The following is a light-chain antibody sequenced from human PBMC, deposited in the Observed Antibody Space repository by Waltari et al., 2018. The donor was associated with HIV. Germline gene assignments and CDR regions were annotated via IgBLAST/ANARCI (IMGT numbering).Light chain of an antibody. CDR1: QNLLHSNGNNY. Sequence: IVLTQSPVSLPVTPGEPASISCRSSQNLLHSNGNNYLEWYVQRPGQAPKRLIYLGTGRASGVPDRLSGRGSGTDFTLRFSRVAAEDVGVYYCMQSLQSPWTFGQGTQVE. V-gene: IGKV2-28*01. CDR3: MQSLQSPWT. CDR2: LGT. J-gene: IGKJ1*01.